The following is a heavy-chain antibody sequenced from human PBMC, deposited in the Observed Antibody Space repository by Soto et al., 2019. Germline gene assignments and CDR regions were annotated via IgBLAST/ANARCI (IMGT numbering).Heavy chain of an antibody. CDR2: NGPESAPT. CDR1: GYTFTGHY. V-gene: IGHV1-2*02. J-gene: IGHJ4*02. CDR3: GRGRSGQIVVFY. D-gene: IGHD1-26*01. Sequence: SVKVSCKASGYTFTGHYIHWVRQAPEQGPEWMGENGPESAPTRYAQKFQGRVTMTRDTSITTVYMELKDLSPDETAVYYCGRGRSGQIVVFYWGQGTPVTVSS.